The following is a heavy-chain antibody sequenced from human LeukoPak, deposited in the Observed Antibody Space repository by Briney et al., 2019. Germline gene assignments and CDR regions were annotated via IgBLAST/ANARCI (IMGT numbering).Heavy chain of an antibody. D-gene: IGHD6-19*01. CDR3: ARDRGAVAGKSRQSITASHWYFDL. Sequence: PSETLSLTCAVYGGSFSGYYWSWIRQPPGKGLXXXXXXXXXGSTNYNPSLKSRVTISVDTSKNQFSLKLSSVTAADTAVYYCARDRGAVAGKSRQSITASHWYFDLWGRGTLVTVSS. CDR2: XXXXGST. CDR1: GGSFSGYY. V-gene: IGHV4-34*01. J-gene: IGHJ2*01.